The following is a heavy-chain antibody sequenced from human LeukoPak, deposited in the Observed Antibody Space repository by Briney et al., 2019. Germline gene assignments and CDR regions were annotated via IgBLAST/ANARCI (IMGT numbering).Heavy chain of an antibody. D-gene: IGHD6-19*01. CDR3: STSTYSSGSSGC. V-gene: IGHV3-23*01. CDR2: ITGSGGTT. J-gene: IGHJ4*02. Sequence: GWSLRLSCTASGFTFISHALSWVRQVPGRGPEWVSAITGSGGTTYYADSVKGRFTISRDNFKNTLYLQMNSLRAEDTAVYYCSTSTYSSGSSGCWGQGTLVTVSS. CDR1: GFTFISHA.